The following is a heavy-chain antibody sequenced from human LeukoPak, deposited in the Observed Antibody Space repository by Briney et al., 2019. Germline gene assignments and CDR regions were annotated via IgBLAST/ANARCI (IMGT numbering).Heavy chain of an antibody. J-gene: IGHJ5*02. V-gene: IGHV5-51*01. D-gene: IGHD6-13*01. CDR2: IYPGDSDT. Sequence: GESLKISCKGSGYSFTSYWIGWVRQMPGKGLEWMGIIYPGDSDTRYSPSFQGQVTISADKSISTAYPQWSSLKASDTAMYYCARSSLAAAGTVWFDPWGQGTLVTVSS. CDR1: GYSFTSYW. CDR3: ARSSLAAAGTVWFDP.